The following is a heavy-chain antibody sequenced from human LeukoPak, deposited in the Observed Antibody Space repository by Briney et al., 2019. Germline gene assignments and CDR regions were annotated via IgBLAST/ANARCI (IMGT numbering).Heavy chain of an antibody. J-gene: IGHJ6*03. D-gene: IGHD1-26*01. Sequence: ASVKVSCKASGYTFASYYMHWARQAPGQGLEWMGIINPSGGSTSYAQKFQGRVTMTRDMSTSTVYMELSSLRSEDTAVYYCARAVGGGYMDVWGKGTTVTVSS. CDR1: GYTFASYY. V-gene: IGHV1-46*01. CDR2: INPSGGST. CDR3: ARAVGGGYMDV.